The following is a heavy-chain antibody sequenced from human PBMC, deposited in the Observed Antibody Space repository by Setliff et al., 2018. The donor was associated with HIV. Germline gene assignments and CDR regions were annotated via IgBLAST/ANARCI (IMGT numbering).Heavy chain of an antibody. CDR3: ARTMLRGVLALDS. CDR2: IYYSGTT. Sequence: PSETLSLTCTVSGGSISTGGFYWTWIRHHPGKGLEWLGYIYYSGTTYYNPSLKSRLSFSLGTSKMQFSLKLGSVTAADTAVYYCARTMLRGVLALDSWGQGTVVTV. CDR1: GGSISTGGFY. D-gene: IGHD3-10*01. V-gene: IGHV4-31*03. J-gene: IGHJ4*02.